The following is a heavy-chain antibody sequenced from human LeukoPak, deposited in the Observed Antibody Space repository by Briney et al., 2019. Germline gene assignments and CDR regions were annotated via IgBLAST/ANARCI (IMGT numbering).Heavy chain of an antibody. J-gene: IGHJ4*02. D-gene: IGHD3-9*01. CDR1: GFIFDEYA. V-gene: IGHV3-9*01. CDR3: AKEDRAYYDILSGAFDS. CDR2: ITWNSGNI. Sequence: GGSLRLSCAASGFIFDEYAMHWVRQAPGKGLEWVSGITWNSGNIGYADSVKGRFTLSRDKARNSLYLQVNSLRVEDTALYYCAKEDRAYYDILSGAFDSWGQGTLVTVSS.